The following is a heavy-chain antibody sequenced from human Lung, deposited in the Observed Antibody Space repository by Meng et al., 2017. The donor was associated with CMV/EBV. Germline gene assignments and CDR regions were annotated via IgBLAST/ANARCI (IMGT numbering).Heavy chain of an antibody. D-gene: IGHD3-10*01. Sequence: DGGYFSGYFFSWIRQSPGRGLEWIGEINHRGSTTYNPSLKSRVTMSVATYKNQFSLRLRSVTAADTSVYYCARGYGSETYLNYFDYWGQGTLVTVSS. CDR3: ARGYGSETYLNYFDY. J-gene: IGHJ4*02. CDR2: INHRGST. CDR1: GGYFSGYF. V-gene: IGHV4-34*01.